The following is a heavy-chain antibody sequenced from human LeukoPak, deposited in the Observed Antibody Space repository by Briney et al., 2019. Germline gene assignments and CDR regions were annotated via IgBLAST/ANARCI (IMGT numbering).Heavy chain of an antibody. CDR2: MSASGSHT. V-gene: IGHV3-23*01. CDR1: GFIFSDFA. D-gene: IGHD2-2*01. CDR3: AKVGCSSTSCPSDY. J-gene: IGHJ4*02. Sequence: PGGSLRLSCAASGFIFSDFAMSWVRQAPGKGLEWVSGMSASGSHTHSADSVKGRFTIFRDNSKNTLYLQMNSLRAEDTAVYYCAKVGCSSTSCPSDYWGQGTLVTVSS.